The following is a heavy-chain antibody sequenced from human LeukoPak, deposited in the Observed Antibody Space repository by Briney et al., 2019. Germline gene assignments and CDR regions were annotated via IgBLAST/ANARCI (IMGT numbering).Heavy chain of an antibody. CDR3: ARGLWFGEVSFDY. V-gene: IGHV1-2*02. CDR1: GYTFTSYG. D-gene: IGHD3-10*01. CDR2: INPNSGGT. J-gene: IGHJ4*02. Sequence: GASVKVSCKASGYTFTSYGISWVRQAPGQGLEWMGWINPNSGGTNYAQKFQGRVTMTRDTSISTAYMELSRLRSDDTAVYYCARGLWFGEVSFDYWGQGTLVTVSS.